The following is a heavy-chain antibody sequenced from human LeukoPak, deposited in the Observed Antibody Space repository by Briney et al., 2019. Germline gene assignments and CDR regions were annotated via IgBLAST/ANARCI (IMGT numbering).Heavy chain of an antibody. CDR3: ARSLKYCSSTSCVTGLYYHGMDV. J-gene: IGHJ6*02. CDR1: GGSFSGYY. Sequence: SETLSLTCAVYGGSFSGYYWSWIRQPPGKGLEWIGEINHSGSTNYNPSLKSRVTISVDTSKNQFSLKLSSVTAADTAVYYCARSLKYCSSTSCVTGLYYHGMDVWGQGTTVTVSS. V-gene: IGHV4-34*01. D-gene: IGHD2-2*01. CDR2: INHSGST.